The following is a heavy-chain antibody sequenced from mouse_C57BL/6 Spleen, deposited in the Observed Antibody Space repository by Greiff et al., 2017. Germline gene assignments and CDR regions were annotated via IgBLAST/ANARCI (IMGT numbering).Heavy chain of an antibody. D-gene: IGHD2-5*01. CDR1: GFTFSDYG. Sequence: EVKVIESGGGLVKPGGSLKLSCAASGFTFSDYGMHWVRQAPEKGLEWVAYISSGSSTIYYADTVKGRFTISRDNAKNTLFLQMTSLRSEDTAMYYCASYYSKDYAMDYWGQGTSVTVSS. V-gene: IGHV5-17*01. J-gene: IGHJ4*01. CDR2: ISSGSSTI. CDR3: ASYYSKDYAMDY.